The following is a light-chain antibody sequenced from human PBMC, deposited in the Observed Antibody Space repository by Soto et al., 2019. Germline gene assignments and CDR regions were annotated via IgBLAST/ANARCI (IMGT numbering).Light chain of an antibody. CDR2: DAS. CDR3: QHRKNWQVT. J-gene: IGKJ5*01. V-gene: IGKV3-11*01. CDR1: QSVSIY. Sequence: EIVMTQSPATLSVSPGERATLSCRASQSVSIYLAWYQQKPGQAPRLLIYDASNRATGIPARFSGSGSGTDFTLTISSLEPEDFAVYYCQHRKNWQVTFGQGTRLEI.